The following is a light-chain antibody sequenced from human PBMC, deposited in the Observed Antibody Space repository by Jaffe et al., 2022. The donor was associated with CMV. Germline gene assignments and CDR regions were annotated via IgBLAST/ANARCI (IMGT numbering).Light chain of an antibody. CDR2: DVS. J-gene: IGLJ3*02. Sequence: QSALTQPASVSGSPGQSITISCTGTSSDVGGYNYVSWYQQHPGKAPKLMIYDVSNRPSGVSNRFSGSKSGNTASLTISGLQAEDEADYYCSSYRRTSTPNWVFGGGTKLTVL. CDR3: SSYRRTSTPNWV. V-gene: IGLV2-14*03. CDR1: SSDVGGYNY.